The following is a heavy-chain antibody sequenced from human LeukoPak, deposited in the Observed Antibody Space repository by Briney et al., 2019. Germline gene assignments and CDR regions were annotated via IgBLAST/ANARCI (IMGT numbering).Heavy chain of an antibody. CDR3: ARSWIQLWLRELTFDY. J-gene: IGHJ4*02. Sequence: SETLSLTCAVSGGSISSTSYYWTWIRQPPGKGLEWIGSISYSGSTYYNPSLKSRVTISVDTSKNQFSPELTSVAAGDPGVYYCARSWIQLWLRELTFDYWGQGTLVTVSS. V-gene: IGHV4-39*01. CDR1: GGSISSTSYY. D-gene: IGHD5-18*01. CDR2: ISYSGST.